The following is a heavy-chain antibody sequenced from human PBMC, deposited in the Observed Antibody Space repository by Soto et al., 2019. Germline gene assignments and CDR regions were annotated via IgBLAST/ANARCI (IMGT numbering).Heavy chain of an antibody. Sequence: EVQLLESGGGLVQPGGSLRLSCAASGFTFNRYAMSWVRQAPGKGLEWVSGISSTGGSTYYADSVKGRFTISRDNSKNTLSLQMNSLRAEDTAVYYCARDWEGDCSSTSCPSNYYYGMDVWGQGTTVTVSS. CDR1: GFTFNRYA. D-gene: IGHD2-2*01. CDR2: ISSTGGST. V-gene: IGHV3-23*01. J-gene: IGHJ6*02. CDR3: ARDWEGDCSSTSCPSNYYYGMDV.